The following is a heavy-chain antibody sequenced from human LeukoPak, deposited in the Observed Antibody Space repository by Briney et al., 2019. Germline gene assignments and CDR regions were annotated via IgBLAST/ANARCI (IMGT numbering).Heavy chain of an antibody. CDR1: GFTVSSNY. CDR2: IYSGGST. V-gene: IGHV3-53*05. Sequence: GGSLRLSCAASGFTVSSNYMSWVRQAPGKGLGWVSVIYSGGSTYYADSVKGRFTISRDNSKNTLYLQMNSLRAEDTAVYYCARVWITVVTHFEAFDIWGQGTMVTVSS. CDR3: ARVWITVVTHFEAFDI. D-gene: IGHD4-23*01. J-gene: IGHJ3*02.